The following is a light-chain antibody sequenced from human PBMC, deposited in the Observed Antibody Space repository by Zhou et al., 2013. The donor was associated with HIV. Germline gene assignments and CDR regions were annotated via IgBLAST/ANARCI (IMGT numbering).Light chain of an antibody. CDR1: QGISTY. CDR3: QQCNSYPLT. CDR2: KAS. Sequence: DIQMTQSPSTLSASVGDRVTITCRASQGISTYLAWYQQKPGKAPKLLIYKASSLESGVPSRFSGSGSGTEFTLTISSLQPDDFATYYCQQCNSYPLTFGGGTKVEIK. V-gene: IGKV1-5*03. J-gene: IGKJ4*01.